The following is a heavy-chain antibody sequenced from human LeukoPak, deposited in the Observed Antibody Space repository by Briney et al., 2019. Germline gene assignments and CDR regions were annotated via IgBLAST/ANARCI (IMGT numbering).Heavy chain of an antibody. J-gene: IGHJ1*01. Sequence: GRSLRLSCAASGFTFNDFYMSWLRQTPGKGLEWVSYISTTGTTMDYADSVKGRFTISRDNAKDSLYLQMNNLGAEDTAVYYCAKGHTYGMIWGQGTLVTVSS. CDR1: GFTFNDFY. CDR2: ISTTGTTM. V-gene: IGHV3-11*01. CDR3: AKGHTYGMI. D-gene: IGHD5-18*01.